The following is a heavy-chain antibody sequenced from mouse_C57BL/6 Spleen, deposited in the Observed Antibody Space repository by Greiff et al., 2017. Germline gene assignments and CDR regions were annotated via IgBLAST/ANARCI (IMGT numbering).Heavy chain of an antibody. V-gene: IGHV1-50*01. J-gene: IGHJ2*01. Sequence: QVQLQQPGAELVKPGASVKLSCKASGYTFTSYWMQWVKQRPGQGLEWIGEIDPSDSYTTYNQKFKGKATLTVDTSSSTAYMQLSSLTSEDSAVYYCARTGDYWGQGTTLTVSS. D-gene: IGHD4-1*01. CDR2: IDPSDSYT. CDR3: ARTGDY. CDR1: GYTFTSYW.